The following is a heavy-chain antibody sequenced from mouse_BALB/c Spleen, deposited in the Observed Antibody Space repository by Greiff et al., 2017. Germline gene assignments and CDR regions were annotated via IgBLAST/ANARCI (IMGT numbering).Heavy chain of an antibody. J-gene: IGHJ4*01. CDR2: ISNGGGST. D-gene: IGHD3-3*01. V-gene: IGHV5-12-2*01. CDR3: ARHEGLFYAMDY. CDR1: GFTFSSYT. Sequence: EVHLVESGGGLVQPGGSLKLSCAASGFTFSSYTMSWVRQTPEKRLEWVAYISNGGGSTYYPDTVKGRFTISRHNAKNTLYLQMSSLKSEDTAMYYCARHEGLFYAMDYWGQGTSVTVSS.